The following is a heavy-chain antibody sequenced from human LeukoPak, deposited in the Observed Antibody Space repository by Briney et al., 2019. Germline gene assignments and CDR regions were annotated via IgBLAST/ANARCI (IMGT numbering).Heavy chain of an antibody. CDR1: GFTFKNYD. CDR3: AKLASSLGQNDC. J-gene: IGHJ4*02. Sequence: GGSLRLSCAASGFTFKNYDMSWVRQAPGKGLEWVSAISASGGSTYYTDSVKGRFTISRDSSKDTLYLQMNSLRAEDTAVYYCAKLASSLGQNDCWGQGTLVTVSS. V-gene: IGHV3-23*01. CDR2: ISASGGST. D-gene: IGHD3-16*01.